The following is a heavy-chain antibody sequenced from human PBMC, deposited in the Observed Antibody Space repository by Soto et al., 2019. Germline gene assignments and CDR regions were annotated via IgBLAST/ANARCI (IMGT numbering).Heavy chain of an antibody. CDR3: ARDQLYYNDISGRPLNAFDV. Sequence: GGSLRLSCAASGFTFSNYALHWVRQAPGKGLEWVAVISYDGSNKYYADSVKGRFTISRDNSKNTVYLQMNSLRVDDTAVYFCARDQLYYNDISGRPLNAFDVWG. CDR1: GFTFSNYA. D-gene: IGHD3-22*01. V-gene: IGHV3-30-3*01. CDR2: ISYDGSNK. J-gene: IGHJ3*01.